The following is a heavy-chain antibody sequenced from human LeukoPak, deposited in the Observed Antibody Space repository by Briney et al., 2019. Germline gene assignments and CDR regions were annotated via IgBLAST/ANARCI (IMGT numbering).Heavy chain of an antibody. J-gene: IGHJ4*02. CDR1: GFTFSETW. Sequence: PGGSLRLSCAASGFTFSETWMNWVRQAPGKGLEWVSSISSSSSYIYYADSVKGRFTISRDNAKNSLYLQMNSLRAEDTAVYYCARGRRGLELRSGCFDYWGQGTLVTVSS. CDR2: ISSSSSYI. CDR3: ARGRRGLELRSGCFDY. D-gene: IGHD1-7*01. V-gene: IGHV3-21*01.